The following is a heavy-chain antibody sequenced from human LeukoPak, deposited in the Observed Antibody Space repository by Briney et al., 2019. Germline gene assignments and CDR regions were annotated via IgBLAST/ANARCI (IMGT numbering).Heavy chain of an antibody. V-gene: IGHV5-51*01. J-gene: IGHJ3*02. D-gene: IGHD6-19*01. CDR2: IYPGDSDT. CDR3: ARRETPRNYIAVADNDAFDI. Sequence: GESLKISCKGSGYSFTNYWIGWVRQMPGGGLEWMGIIYPGDSDTTYSPSFQGQVTISADQSISTAYLQWSSLKASDTAMYYCARRETPRNYIAVADNDAFDIWGQGTMVTVSS. CDR1: GYSFTNYW.